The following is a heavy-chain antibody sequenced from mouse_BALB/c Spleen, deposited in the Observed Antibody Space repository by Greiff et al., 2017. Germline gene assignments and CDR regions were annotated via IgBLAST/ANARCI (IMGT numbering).Heavy chain of an antibody. CDR3: ARDQDYYGSSPFAY. CDR1: GFSLTGYG. V-gene: IGHV2-6-7*01. D-gene: IGHD1-1*01. Sequence: VQLVESGPGLVAPSQSLSITCTVSGFSLTGYGVNWVRQPPGQGLEWLGMIWGDGSTDYNSALKSRLSSSKDNSKDQVFLKMNSLQTNDTARYYGARDQDYYGSSPFAYWGQGTLVTVSA. J-gene: IGHJ3*01. CDR2: IWGDGST.